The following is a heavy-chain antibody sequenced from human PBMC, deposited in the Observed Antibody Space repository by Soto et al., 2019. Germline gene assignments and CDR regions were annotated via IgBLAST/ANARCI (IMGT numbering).Heavy chain of an antibody. D-gene: IGHD6-19*01. J-gene: IGHJ4*02. V-gene: IGHV1-8*01. Sequence: ASVKVSCKASGYTFTSYDINWVRQATGQGLEWMGWMNPNSGNTGYAQKFQGRVTMTRNTSISTAYMGLSSLRSEDTAVYYCASLPPGSSGWFHYWGQGTLVTVSS. CDR2: MNPNSGNT. CDR1: GYTFTSYD. CDR3: ASLPPGSSGWFHY.